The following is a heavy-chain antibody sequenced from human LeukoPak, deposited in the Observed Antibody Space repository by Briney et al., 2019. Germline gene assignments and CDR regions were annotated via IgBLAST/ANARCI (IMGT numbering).Heavy chain of an antibody. CDR3: APGRQPHRPYQLDY. D-gene: IGHD1-14*01. V-gene: IGHV1-46*01. CDR2: INPSGSSS. CDR1: GYPFTGFY. J-gene: IGHJ4*02. Sequence: GASVKVSCKTSGYPFTGFYMHWVRQAPGQGPEYMGFINPSGSSSNFAHQFQDRLTMTRDTSTTTVYMELSGLTCEDSAVYYCAPGRQPHRPYQLDYWGQGTLVTVSS.